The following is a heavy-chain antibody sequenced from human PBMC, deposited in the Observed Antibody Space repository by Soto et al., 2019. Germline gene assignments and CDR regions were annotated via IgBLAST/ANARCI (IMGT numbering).Heavy chain of an antibody. V-gene: IGHV1-3*01. D-gene: IGHD6-13*01. J-gene: IGHJ4*02. Sequence: GASVKVSCKASGFNFTPYSMHWVRQAPGQRLEWMAWINGGNGKTEYSQKFQGRVTISRDTSASTVYMELSSLTSEDTAVYYCARELAEPGTSFDYWGQGALVTVSS. CDR2: INGGNGKT. CDR3: ARELAEPGTSFDY. CDR1: GFNFTPYS.